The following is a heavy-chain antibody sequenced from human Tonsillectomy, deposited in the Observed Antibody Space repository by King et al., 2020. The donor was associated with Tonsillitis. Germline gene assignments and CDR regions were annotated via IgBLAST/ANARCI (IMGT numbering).Heavy chain of an antibody. CDR3: ARVPLRWEVGFDY. CDR2: INSDGSST. Sequence: VQLVESGGGLVQPGGSLRLSCAASGFTFSSYWMHWVRQAPGKGLVWVSRINSDGSSTSYADSVKGRFTISRDNAKNTLYLQMNSLRAEDTAVYYCARVPLRWEVGFDYWGQGPLVTVSS. V-gene: IGHV3-74*01. CDR1: GFTFSSYW. J-gene: IGHJ4*02. D-gene: IGHD1-26*01.